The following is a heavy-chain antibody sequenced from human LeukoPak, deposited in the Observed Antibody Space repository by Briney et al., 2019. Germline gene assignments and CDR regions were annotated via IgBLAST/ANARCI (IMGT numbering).Heavy chain of an antibody. CDR1: GYTFTPYW. Sequence: GESLKISCKGSGYTFTPYWIVWGRQMPGKGLGWMGMTFPGHSYSIYSPSFQGQVTISADKSISTAYLQWSSLKASETAMYYSARHGRAYSSSSVDYWGQGTLVTVSS. V-gene: IGHV5-51*01. J-gene: IGHJ4*02. D-gene: IGHD6-13*01. CDR3: ARHGRAYSSSSVDY. CDR2: TFPGHSYS.